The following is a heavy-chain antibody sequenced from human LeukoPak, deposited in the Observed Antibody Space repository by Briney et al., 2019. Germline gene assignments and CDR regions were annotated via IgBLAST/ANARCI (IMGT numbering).Heavy chain of an antibody. CDR3: ARDRVVVAATLGNDY. CDR2: INPNSGGT. Sequence: GASVKVSCKASGYTFTGYYMHWVRQAPGQGLEWMGWINPNSGGTNYAQKFQGRVTMTRDTSISTAYVELSRLRSDDTAVYYCARDRVVVAATLGNDYWGQGTLVTVSS. J-gene: IGHJ4*02. V-gene: IGHV1-2*02. D-gene: IGHD2-15*01. CDR1: GYTFTGYY.